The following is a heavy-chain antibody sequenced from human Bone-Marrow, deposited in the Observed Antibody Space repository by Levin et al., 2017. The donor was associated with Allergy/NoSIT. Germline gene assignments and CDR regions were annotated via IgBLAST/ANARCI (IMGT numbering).Heavy chain of an antibody. V-gene: IGHV5-51*01. CDR2: IYPGDSDT. D-gene: IGHD3-22*01. Sequence: KVSCKGSGYSFTSYWIGWVRQMPGKGLEWMGIIYPGDSDTRYSPSFQGQVTISADKSISTAYLQWSSLKASDTAMYYCARQPIDTMIVVLRGNSPGFDAFDIWGQGTMVTVSS. J-gene: IGHJ3*02. CDR1: GYSFTSYW. CDR3: ARQPIDTMIVVLRGNSPGFDAFDI.